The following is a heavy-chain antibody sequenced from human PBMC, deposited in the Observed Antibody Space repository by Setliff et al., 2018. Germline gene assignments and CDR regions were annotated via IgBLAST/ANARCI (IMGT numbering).Heavy chain of an antibody. CDR1: GGSFSDYH. CDR3: ARAPQYTNYWYALSWFDP. D-gene: IGHD2-8*02. J-gene: IGHJ5*02. Sequence: SETLSLTCAVYGGSFSDYHWSWIRQPPGKGLEWIGEIDRSGSTNYNPSLKSRVTISLDTSKNQFSLKLSSVTAADTAVYYCARAPQYTNYWYALSWFDPWGQGTLVTVS. V-gene: IGHV4-34*01. CDR2: IDRSGST.